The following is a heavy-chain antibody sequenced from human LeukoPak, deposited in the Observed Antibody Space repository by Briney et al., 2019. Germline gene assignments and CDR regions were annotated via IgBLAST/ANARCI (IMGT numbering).Heavy chain of an antibody. Sequence: ASVKVSCKASGYTFTSYDINWVRQATGQGLEWMGWMNPNRGNTGYAQKFQGRVTMTRNTSISTAYMELSSLRSEDTGVYYCARGLYCGGDCYYYSRATSWFDAWGQGTLVTVSS. CDR2: MNPNRGNT. CDR3: ARGLYCGGDCYYYSRATSWFDA. V-gene: IGHV1-8*01. CDR1: GYTFTSYD. D-gene: IGHD2-21*02. J-gene: IGHJ5*02.